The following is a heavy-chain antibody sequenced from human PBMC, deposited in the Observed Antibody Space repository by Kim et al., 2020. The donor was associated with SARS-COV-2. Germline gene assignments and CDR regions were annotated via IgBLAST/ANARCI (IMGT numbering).Heavy chain of an antibody. D-gene: IGHD6-19*01. J-gene: IGHJ4*02. V-gene: IGHV3-48*02. CDR3: ARSQRSFLIAVAGTTHFDY. Sequence: VLFTISRDNAKNSLYLQMNSLRDEDTAVYYCARSQRSFLIAVAGTTHFDYWGQGTLVTVSS.